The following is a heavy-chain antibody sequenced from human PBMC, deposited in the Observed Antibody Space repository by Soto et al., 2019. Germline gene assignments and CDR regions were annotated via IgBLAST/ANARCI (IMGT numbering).Heavy chain of an antibody. CDR1: GYTFTSYG. J-gene: IGHJ5*02. CDR2: ISAYNGNT. V-gene: IGHV1-18*01. CDR3: ARDHEWFGELTWFDP. Sequence: QVQLVQSGAEVKKPGASVKVSCKASGYTFTSYGISWVRQAPGQGLEWMGWISAYNGNTNYAQKLQGRVTMTTDTSTSTGYTEPRSLRSDDTAVYYCARDHEWFGELTWFDPWGQGTLVTVSS. D-gene: IGHD3-10*01.